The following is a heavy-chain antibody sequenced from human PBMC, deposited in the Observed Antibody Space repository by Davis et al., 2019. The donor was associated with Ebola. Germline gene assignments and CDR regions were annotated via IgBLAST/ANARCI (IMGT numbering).Heavy chain of an antibody. D-gene: IGHD2-21*02. CDR2: INHSGST. J-gene: IGHJ6*02. CDR1: GGSISSYY. V-gene: IGHV4-34*01. CDR3: ARGGVTPPYYYYGMDV. Sequence: SETLSLTCTVSGGSISSYYWSWIRQPPGKGLEWIGEINHSGSTNYNPSLKSRVTISVDTSKNQFSLKLSSVTAADTAVYYCARGGVTPPYYYYGMDVWGQGTTVTVSS.